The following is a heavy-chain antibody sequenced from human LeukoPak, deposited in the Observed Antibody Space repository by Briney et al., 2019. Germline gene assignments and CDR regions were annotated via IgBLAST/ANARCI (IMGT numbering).Heavy chain of an antibody. CDR1: GVSFSGYY. D-gene: IGHD6-19*01. Sequence: SETLSLTCAVYGVSFSGYYWSWVRQPPGKGLEWIGEINHSGSTNYNPSLKSRVTISVDTSKNQFSLTLSSVTAADPAVYYCARVSGWHQRLGAFDIWGQGTLVTVSS. J-gene: IGHJ3*02. CDR2: INHSGST. CDR3: ARVSGWHQRLGAFDI. V-gene: IGHV4-34*01.